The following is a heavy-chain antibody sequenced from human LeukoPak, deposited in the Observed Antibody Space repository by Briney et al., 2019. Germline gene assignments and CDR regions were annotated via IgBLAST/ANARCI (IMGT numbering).Heavy chain of an antibody. Sequence: PSQTLSLTCTVSGGSISSGSYYWSWIRQPAGKGLEWIGRIYTSGSTNYNPSLKSRVTISVDTSKNQFSLKLSSVTAADTAVYYCARPSSSYAPYYFDYWGQGTLVTVSS. CDR3: ARPSSSYAPYYFDY. CDR1: GGSISSGSYY. CDR2: IYTSGST. J-gene: IGHJ4*02. D-gene: IGHD3-22*01. V-gene: IGHV4-61*02.